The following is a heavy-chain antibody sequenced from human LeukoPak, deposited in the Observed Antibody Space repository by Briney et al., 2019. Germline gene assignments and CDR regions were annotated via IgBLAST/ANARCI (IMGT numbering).Heavy chain of an antibody. CDR3: ARHGPGFDWLRG. CDR2: IDPSDSYT. Sequence: GESLKISCKGSGYSFTSYWISWVRQMPGKGLEWMGKIDPSDSYTNYSPSFQGHVTISADKSISTAYLQWSSLKASDTAMYYCARHGPGFDWLRGWGQGTLVTVSS. CDR1: GYSFTSYW. D-gene: IGHD3-9*01. V-gene: IGHV5-10-1*01. J-gene: IGHJ4*02.